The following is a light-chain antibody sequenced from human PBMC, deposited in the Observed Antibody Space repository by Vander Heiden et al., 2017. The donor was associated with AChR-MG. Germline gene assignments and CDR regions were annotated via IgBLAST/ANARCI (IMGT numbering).Light chain of an antibody. J-gene: IGKJ1*01. CDR1: QSISSY. Sequence: DIQMTQSPSSLSASVGDRVTITGRASQSISSYLNWYQQKPGKAPKLLTYAASSLQSGVPSRFSGSGSGTDFTLTISSLQPEDFATYYCQQSYSTPWGFGQGTKVEIK. CDR3: QQSYSTPWG. V-gene: IGKV1-39*01. CDR2: AAS.